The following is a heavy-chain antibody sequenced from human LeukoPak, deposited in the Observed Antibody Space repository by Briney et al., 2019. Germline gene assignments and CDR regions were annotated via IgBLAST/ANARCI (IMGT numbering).Heavy chain of an antibody. D-gene: IGHD1-26*01. CDR3: ARASGSYDY. CDR2: IWNDGSVR. Sequence: TGGSLRLSCAASGFTFSTYDLHWVRQAPGKGLEWVAVIWNDGSVRYYADSVKGRFTISRDNSKNTLYLQMNSLRAEDTAVYYCARASGSYDYWGQGTLVTVSS. CDR1: GFTFSTYD. V-gene: IGHV3-33*01. J-gene: IGHJ4*02.